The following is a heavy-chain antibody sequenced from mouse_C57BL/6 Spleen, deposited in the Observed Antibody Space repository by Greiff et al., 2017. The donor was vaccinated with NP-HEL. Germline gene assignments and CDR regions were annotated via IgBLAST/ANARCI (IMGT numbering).Heavy chain of an antibody. CDR1: GYTFTDYY. Sequence: EVQLQQSGPELVKPGASVKISCKASGYTFTDYYMNWVKQSHGKSLEWIGDINPNNGGTSYNQKFKGKATLTVDKSSSTAYMELRSLTSEDSAVYYCARYHPLYAMDYWGQGTSVTVSS. V-gene: IGHV1-26*01. CDR2: INPNNGGT. J-gene: IGHJ4*01. CDR3: ARYHPLYAMDY.